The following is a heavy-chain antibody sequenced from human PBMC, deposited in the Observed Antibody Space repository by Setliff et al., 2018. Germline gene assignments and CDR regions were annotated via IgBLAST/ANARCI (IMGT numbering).Heavy chain of an antibody. J-gene: IGHJ3*02. Sequence: PSETLSLTCAVYGGSLSTYYWIWIRQPPGKEQEWIGEINHSGSTNYNPSLKSRVTISVDQSKNQFSLKLSSVTAADTAVYYCARDQKGVVPAAMKAFDIWGQGTMVTVSS. CDR1: GGSLSTYY. D-gene: IGHD2-2*01. V-gene: IGHV4-34*01. CDR3: ARDQKGVVPAAMKAFDI. CDR2: INHSGST.